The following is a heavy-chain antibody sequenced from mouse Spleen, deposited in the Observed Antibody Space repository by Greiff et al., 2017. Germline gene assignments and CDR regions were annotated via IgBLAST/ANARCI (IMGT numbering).Heavy chain of an antibody. CDR2: INPYNGGT. CDR1: GYTFTDYY. J-gene: IGHJ1*01. V-gene: IGHV1-19*01. D-gene: IGHD1-1*01. CDR3: ARRVEKFDV. Sequence: VQLQQSGPVLVKPGASVKMSCKASGYTFTDYYMNWVKQSPGKSLEWIGVINPYNGGTSYNQKFKGKATLTVDKSSSTAYMELNSLTSEDSAVYYCARRVEKFDVWGAGATGPGSS.